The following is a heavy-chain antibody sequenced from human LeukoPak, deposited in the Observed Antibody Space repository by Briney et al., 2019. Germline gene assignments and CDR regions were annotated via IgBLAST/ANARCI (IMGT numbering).Heavy chain of an antibody. CDR3: ARAIVTGPLYYYYYMDV. Sequence: SETLSLTCAVYGGSFSGYYWSWIRQPPGKGLEWIGEINHSGSTNYNPSLKSRVTISVDTSKNQFSLKLSSVTAADTAEYYCARAIVTGPLYYYYYMDVWGKGTTVTVSS. D-gene: IGHD1-20*01. CDR1: GGSFSGYY. J-gene: IGHJ6*03. V-gene: IGHV4-34*01. CDR2: INHSGST.